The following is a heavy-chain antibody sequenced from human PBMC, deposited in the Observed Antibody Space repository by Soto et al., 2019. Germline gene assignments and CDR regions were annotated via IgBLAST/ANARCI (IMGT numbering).Heavy chain of an antibody. D-gene: IGHD3-10*01. CDR3: ARGDMVRGAQPFDY. CDR1: GGSFSGYY. CDR2: INHSGST. Sequence: QVQLQQWGAGLLKPSETLSLTCAVYGGSFSGYYWSWIRQPPGKGLEWIGEINHSGSTNYNPSLKSRITISVDTSKNQFSLKLSSVTAADTAVYYCARGDMVRGAQPFDYWGQGTLVTVSS. J-gene: IGHJ4*02. V-gene: IGHV4-34*01.